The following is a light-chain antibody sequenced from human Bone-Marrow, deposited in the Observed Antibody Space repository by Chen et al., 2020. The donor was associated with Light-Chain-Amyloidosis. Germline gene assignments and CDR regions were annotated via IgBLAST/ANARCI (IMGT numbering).Light chain of an antibody. Sequence: QSALTQPASVSGSPGQSITISCTGTSSDVGGYNYVSWYQQHPGKAPKLMIYDVSNRPSGVSNRFSGSKSGKTASLTISVLQAEDEADYYCSSYTSSSTLVVFGGGTKLTVL. CDR1: SSDVGGYNY. J-gene: IGLJ2*01. V-gene: IGLV2-14*01. CDR3: SSYTSSSTLVV. CDR2: DVS.